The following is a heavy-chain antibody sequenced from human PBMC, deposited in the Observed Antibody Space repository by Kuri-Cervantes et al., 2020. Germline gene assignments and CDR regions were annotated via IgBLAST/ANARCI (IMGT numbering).Heavy chain of an antibody. Sequence: GESLKISCAASGFTFSSYSMNWVRQAPGKGLEWVSSISSSSYIYYADSVKGRFTISRDNAKNSLYLQMNSLRAEDTAVYYCARVGYDSLYYYYYMDVWGKGTTVTVSS. CDR1: GFTFSSYS. CDR3: ARVGYDSLYYYYYMDV. V-gene: IGHV3-21*01. D-gene: IGHD3-3*01. CDR2: ISSSSYI. J-gene: IGHJ6*03.